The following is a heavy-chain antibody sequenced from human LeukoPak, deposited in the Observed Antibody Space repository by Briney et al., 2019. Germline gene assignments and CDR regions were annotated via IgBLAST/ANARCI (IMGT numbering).Heavy chain of an antibody. CDR3: AKYDSGGYFDY. V-gene: IGHV5-51*01. J-gene: IGHJ4*02. Sequence: GESLKISCKGSGYSFNDFWIAWVRQMPGKGLEWMGIVYPGDSDTTYSPSLQGQVTFSADKSVKTAYLHWTTLRASDTAMYYCAKYDSGGYFDYWGQGTLVTVSS. CDR1: GYSFNDFW. D-gene: IGHD2-15*01. CDR2: VYPGDSDT.